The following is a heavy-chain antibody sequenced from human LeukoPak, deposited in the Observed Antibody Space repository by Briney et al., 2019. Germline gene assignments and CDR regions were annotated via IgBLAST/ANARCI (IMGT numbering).Heavy chain of an antibody. Sequence: GEALQISCKGSGYSFTSFRIGWVRRMPGKGREWMGIIYPGDSDTRYSPSFQGQVTISADKSMSTAYLQWSSLKASDTAMYHCARRRGRYSGDAFDIWGQGTMVTVSS. CDR2: IYPGDSDT. CDR1: GYSFTSFR. D-gene: IGHD1-26*01. CDR3: ARRRGRYSGDAFDI. J-gene: IGHJ3*02. V-gene: IGHV5-51*01.